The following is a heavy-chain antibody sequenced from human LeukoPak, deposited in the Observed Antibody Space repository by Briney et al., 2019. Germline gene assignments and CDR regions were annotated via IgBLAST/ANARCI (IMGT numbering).Heavy chain of an antibody. CDR2: INPNSGGT. CDR3: ARDPSYCSGGSCQVGAFDI. V-gene: IGHV1-2*02. J-gene: IGHJ3*02. D-gene: IGHD2-15*01. CDR1: GYTFTNYL. Sequence: VASVKVSCKTSGYTFTNYLITWVRQAPGQGLEWMGWINPNSGGTNYAQKFQGRVTMTRDTSISTAYMELSRLRSDDTAVYYCARDPSYCSGGSCQVGAFDIWGQGTMVTVSS.